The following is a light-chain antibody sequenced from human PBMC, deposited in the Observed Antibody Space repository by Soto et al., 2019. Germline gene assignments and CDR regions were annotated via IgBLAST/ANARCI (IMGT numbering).Light chain of an antibody. CDR3: SSYTSSTTSVV. Sequence: QSAPTQPASVSASPGQSITISCAGTTSDVGNYNYVSWYQQHPGKAPKLMIYDVTNRPSGVSNRFSGSKSGNTASLTISGLQAEDEADYYCSSYTSSTTSVVFGGGTKVTVL. CDR2: DVT. J-gene: IGLJ2*01. CDR1: TSDVGNYNY. V-gene: IGLV2-14*01.